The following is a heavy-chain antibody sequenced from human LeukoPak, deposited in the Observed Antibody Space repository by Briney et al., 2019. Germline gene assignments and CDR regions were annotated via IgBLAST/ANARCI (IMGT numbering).Heavy chain of an antibody. CDR1: GGTFSSHA. Sequence: VASVKVSCKTSGGTFSSHAINWVRQAPGQGLEWMGGINPIFGTTNHAQKFQGRVTITADKSTRTAYMELSSLRSEDTAVYYCARESVGAFRYYFDYRGQGTLVTVSS. J-gene: IGHJ4*02. CDR2: INPIFGTT. V-gene: IGHV1-69*06. CDR3: ARESVGAFRYYFDY. D-gene: IGHD3-10*01.